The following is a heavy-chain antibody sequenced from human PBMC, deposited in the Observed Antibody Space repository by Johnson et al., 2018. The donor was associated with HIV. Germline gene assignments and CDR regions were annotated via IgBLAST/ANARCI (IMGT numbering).Heavy chain of an antibody. CDR2: ICWDSGSI. Sequence: VQLVESGGGLVQPGRSLRLSCAASGFTFDDYAMHWVRQAPGKGLEWVSGICWDSGSIGYADSVKGRFTISRDNSKNSLYLQMNSLGAEDTAVYYCGRESTIGARLDAFDIWGQGTMVTVSS. CDR1: GFTFDDYA. V-gene: IGHV3-9*01. J-gene: IGHJ3*02. D-gene: IGHD5-12*01. CDR3: GRESTIGARLDAFDI.